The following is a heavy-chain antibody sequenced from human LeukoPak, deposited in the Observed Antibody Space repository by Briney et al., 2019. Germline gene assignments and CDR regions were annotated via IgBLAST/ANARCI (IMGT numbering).Heavy chain of an antibody. CDR3: ARFGVYYDMDV. CDR2: IHYSGKA. CDR1: GGSISGNY. D-gene: IGHD3-3*01. J-gene: IGHJ6*02. V-gene: IGHV4-59*13. Sequence: SETLSLTCTVSGGSISGNYWTWTRQPPGKGLEWIGQIHYSGKADYTPSLRSRITISVDTSKNQMFLKVSSVTAADTAVYYCARFGVYYDMDVWGQGTTVTVSS.